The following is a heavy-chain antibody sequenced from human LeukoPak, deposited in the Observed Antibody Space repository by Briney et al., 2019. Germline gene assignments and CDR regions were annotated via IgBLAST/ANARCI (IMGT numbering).Heavy chain of an antibody. D-gene: IGHD1-26*01. CDR3: ARERSGSGSYHLDY. CDR1: GFTFDDYG. J-gene: IGHJ4*02. CDR2: IYWNGGSI. Sequence: RPGGSLRLSCAASGFTFDDYGMGWVRQAPGKGLEWVSGIYWNGGSIGDEDSVKGRFTISRDNAKNSLYLQMNSLRAEDTALYYCARERSGSGSYHLDYWGQGTLVTVSS. V-gene: IGHV3-20*04.